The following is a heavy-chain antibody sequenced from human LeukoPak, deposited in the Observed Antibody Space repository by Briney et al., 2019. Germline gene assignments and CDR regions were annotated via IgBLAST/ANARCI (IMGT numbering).Heavy chain of an antibody. CDR3: ARLVGATYYFDY. CDR1: GGSISSSSYY. V-gene: IGHV4-39*01. Sequence: PSETLSLTYTVSGGSISSSSYYWGWIRQPPGKGLEWIGSIYYSGSTYYNPSLKSRVTISVDTSKNQFSLKLSSVTAADTAVYYCARLVGATYYFDYWGQGTLVTVSS. CDR2: IYYSGST. J-gene: IGHJ4*02. D-gene: IGHD1-26*01.